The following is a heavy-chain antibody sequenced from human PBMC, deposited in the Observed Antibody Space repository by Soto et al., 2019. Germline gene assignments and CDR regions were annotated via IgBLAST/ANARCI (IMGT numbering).Heavy chain of an antibody. CDR2: INSDGSST. CDR1: GFTFSSYW. J-gene: IGHJ6*02. CDR3: ARSYYYYHYPLDV. Sequence: GGSLRLSCAASGFTFSSYWMHWVRQAPGKGLVWVSRINSDGSSTSYADSVKGRFTISRDNAKNTLYLQMNSLRAEDTAVHYCARSYYYYHYPLDVWGQGTTVTVSS. V-gene: IGHV3-74*01.